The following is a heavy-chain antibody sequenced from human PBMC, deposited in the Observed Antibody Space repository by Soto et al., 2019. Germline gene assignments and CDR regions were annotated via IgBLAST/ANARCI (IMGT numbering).Heavy chain of an antibody. J-gene: IGHJ4*02. CDR2: IRSKANSYAT. Sequence: EVQLVESGGGLVQPGGSLKLSCAASGFTFSGSAMHWVRQASGKGLEWVGSIRSKANSYATAYAASVKGRFTIARDDSKNTEYLQRNSLKTEETAVYYCTRHSTGRYSSSSHWGQGTLVTVSS. V-gene: IGHV3-73*01. CDR1: GFTFSGSA. D-gene: IGHD6-6*01. CDR3: TRHSTGRYSSSSH.